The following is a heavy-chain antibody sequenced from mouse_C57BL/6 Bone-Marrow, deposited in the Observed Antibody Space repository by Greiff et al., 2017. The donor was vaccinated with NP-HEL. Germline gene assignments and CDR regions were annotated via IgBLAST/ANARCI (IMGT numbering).Heavy chain of an antibody. V-gene: IGHV5-6*01. CDR1: GFTFSSYG. Sequence: EVKVVESGGDLVKPGGSLKLSCAASGFTFSSYGMSWVRQTPDKRLEWVATISSGGSYTYYPDSVKGRFTISRDNAKNTLYLQMSSLKSEDTAMYYCARPHANYYGSSPFDYWGQGTTLTVSS. CDR3: ARPHANYYGSSPFDY. D-gene: IGHD1-1*01. J-gene: IGHJ2*01. CDR2: ISSGGSYT.